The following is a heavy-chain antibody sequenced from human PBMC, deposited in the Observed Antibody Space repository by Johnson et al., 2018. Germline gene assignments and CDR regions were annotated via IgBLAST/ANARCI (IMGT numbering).Heavy chain of an antibody. Sequence: QVQLVQSGGGVVQPGRSLRLCCAASGFTFSSYGMHWVRQAPGKGLEWVAVISYDGSNKYYADSVKGRFTISRDNSKNTLYLQMNSLRAEDTAVYYCAKDKRIYGGSEYFQHWGQVTLVTVSS. D-gene: IGHD3-3*01. CDR1: GFTFSSYG. CDR3: AKDKRIYGGSEYFQH. J-gene: IGHJ1*01. V-gene: IGHV3-30*18. CDR2: ISYDGSNK.